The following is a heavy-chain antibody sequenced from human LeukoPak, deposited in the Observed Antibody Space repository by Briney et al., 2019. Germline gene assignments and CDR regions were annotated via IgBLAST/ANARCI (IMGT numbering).Heavy chain of an antibody. Sequence: ASVKVSCKASGYTFTSLGLSWVRQAPGQGLEWMGWISAYNGNTNYAQKFQGRVSMTTGTSTSTAYMEVRSLRSDDTAVYYCARDGASYSGVPPYSDYWGQGTLVTVSS. V-gene: IGHV1-18*01. D-gene: IGHD5-12*01. CDR1: GYTFTSLG. CDR2: ISAYNGNT. CDR3: ARDGASYSGVPPYSDY. J-gene: IGHJ4*02.